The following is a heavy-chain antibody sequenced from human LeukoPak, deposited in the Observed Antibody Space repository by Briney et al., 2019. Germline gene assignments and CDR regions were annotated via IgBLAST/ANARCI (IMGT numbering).Heavy chain of an antibody. CDR2: IYYTGDT. V-gene: IGHV4-39*07. CDR1: GDSVTNTRYY. J-gene: IGHJ4*02. CDR3: ARESSVTATY. Sequence: SETLSLTCTVSGDSVTNTRYYWGWIRQPPGKGLEWIGTIYYTGDTYYNPSLKSRVTISVDTSNDQFSLELTSVTAADTAVYYCARESSVTATYWGQGTLVTVSS. D-gene: IGHD2-15*01.